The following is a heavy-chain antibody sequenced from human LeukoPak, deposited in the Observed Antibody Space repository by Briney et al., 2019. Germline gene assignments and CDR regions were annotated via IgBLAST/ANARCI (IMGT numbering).Heavy chain of an antibody. Sequence: GGSLRLSCAASGFTFSSYWMSWVRQAPGKGLEWVANIKQDGGEKYYVDSVKGRFTISRDNAKNSLYLQMNSLRAEDTAVYYCARGYCTNGVCYPHYYYYGMDVWGQGTTVTVSS. D-gene: IGHD2-8*01. CDR2: IKQDGGEK. J-gene: IGHJ6*02. CDR3: ARGYCTNGVCYPHYYYYGMDV. CDR1: GFTFSSYW. V-gene: IGHV3-7*01.